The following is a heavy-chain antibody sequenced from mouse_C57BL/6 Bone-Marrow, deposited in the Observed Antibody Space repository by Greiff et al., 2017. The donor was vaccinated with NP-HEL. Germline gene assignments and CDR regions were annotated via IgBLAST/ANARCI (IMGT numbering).Heavy chain of an antibody. Sequence: DVMLVESGGGLVQPGGSLKLSCAASGFTFSDYGMAWVRQAPRKGPEWVAFISNLAYSIYYADTVTGRFTISRENAKNTLYLEMSSLRSEDTAMYYCARRDSYYDNAMDYWGQGTSVTVSS. CDR2: ISNLAYSI. CDR3: ARRDSYYDNAMDY. CDR1: GFTFSDYG. J-gene: IGHJ4*01. D-gene: IGHD1-1*02. V-gene: IGHV5-15*01.